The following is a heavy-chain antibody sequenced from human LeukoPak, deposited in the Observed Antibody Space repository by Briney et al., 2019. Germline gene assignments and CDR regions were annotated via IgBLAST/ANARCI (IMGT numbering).Heavy chain of an antibody. Sequence: GGSLRLSCAAPGFTVRSNYMSWVRQAPGKGLEWVSVIYSGGSTYYADSVKGRFTISRHNSKNTLYLQMNSLRAEDTAVYYCARDSHGDTAMAFTSWGQGTLVTVSS. D-gene: IGHD5-18*01. V-gene: IGHV3-53*04. J-gene: IGHJ4*02. CDR3: ARDSHGDTAMAFTS. CDR2: IYSGGST. CDR1: GFTVRSNY.